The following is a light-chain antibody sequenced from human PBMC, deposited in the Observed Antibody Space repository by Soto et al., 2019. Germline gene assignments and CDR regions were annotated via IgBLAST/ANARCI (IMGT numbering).Light chain of an antibody. CDR2: EVS. CDR1: SSDVGGYNY. J-gene: IGLJ1*01. Sequence: SALTQPASVYGSPGQSITISCTGTSSDVGGYNYVSWYQQHPGKAPKLMIYEVSNRPSGDSDRFSGSKSGNTASLTISGLQAEDEADYYCSSYTSSSTPYVFGSGTKVTVL. V-gene: IGLV2-14*03. CDR3: SSYTSSSTPYV.